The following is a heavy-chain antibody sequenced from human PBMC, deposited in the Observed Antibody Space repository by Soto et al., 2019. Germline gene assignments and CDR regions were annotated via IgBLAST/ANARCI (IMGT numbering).Heavy chain of an antibody. Sequence: ASVKVSCKASGGTFSSYAISWVRQAPGQGLEWMGGIIPIFGTANYAQKFQGRVTITADESTSTAYMELSSLRSEDTAVYYCAIPLSGYSRVSDYWGQGTLVTVSS. V-gene: IGHV1-69*13. J-gene: IGHJ4*02. CDR3: AIPLSGYSRVSDY. CDR1: GGTFSSYA. CDR2: IIPIFGTA. D-gene: IGHD1-26*01.